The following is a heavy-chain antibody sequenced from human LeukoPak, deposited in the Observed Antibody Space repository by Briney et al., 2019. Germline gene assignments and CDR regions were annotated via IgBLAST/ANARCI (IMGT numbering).Heavy chain of an antibody. D-gene: IGHD3-3*01. CDR2: ISNSSYI. Sequence: GGSLRLSCAASGFTFSRYSMNWVRQAPGKGLEWVSSISNSSYIYYADSVKGRFTISRDNAKNSLYLQMNSLRAEDTAVYYCARVAYYDFWSGLIPHTYYMDVWGKGTTVIVSS. V-gene: IGHV3-21*01. CDR1: GFTFSRYS. J-gene: IGHJ6*03. CDR3: ARVAYYDFWSGLIPHTYYMDV.